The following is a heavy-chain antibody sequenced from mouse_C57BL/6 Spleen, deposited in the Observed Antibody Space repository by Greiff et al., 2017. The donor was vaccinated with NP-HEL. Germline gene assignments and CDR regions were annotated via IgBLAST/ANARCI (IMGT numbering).Heavy chain of an antibody. V-gene: IGHV5-9*01. CDR1: GFTFSSYT. J-gene: IGHJ3*01. CDR3: ARPYYSNPWFAY. CDR2: ISGGGGNT. Sequence: EVKLVESGGGLVKPGGSLKLSCAASGFTFSSYTMSWVRQTPEKRLEWVATISGGGGNTYYPDSVKGRFTISRDNAKNTLYLQMSSLRSEDTALYYCARPYYSNPWFAYWGQGTLVTVSA. D-gene: IGHD2-5*01.